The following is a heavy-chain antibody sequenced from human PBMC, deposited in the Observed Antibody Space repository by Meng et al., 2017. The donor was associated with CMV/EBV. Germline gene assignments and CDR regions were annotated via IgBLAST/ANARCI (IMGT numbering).Heavy chain of an antibody. V-gene: IGHV1-18*01. D-gene: IGHD1-7*01. CDR1: GYTFTSYG. CDR3: ARWSSLTGTRGNWFDP. CDR2: IIAYNGNT. J-gene: IGHJ5*02. Sequence: ASVKVSCKASGYTFTSYGISWLRQAPGQGLEWMGWIIAYNGNTNYAQKLQGRVTMTTDTSTSTAYMELRSLRSDDTAVYYCARWSSLTGTRGNWFDPWGQGTLVTVSS.